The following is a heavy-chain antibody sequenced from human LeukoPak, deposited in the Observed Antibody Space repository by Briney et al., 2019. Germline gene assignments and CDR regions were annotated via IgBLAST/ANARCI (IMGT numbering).Heavy chain of an antibody. CDR3: ARDWRAFCGGDCFGFFDY. Sequence: PGGSLRLSCAASGFTFSNAWMSWVRQAPGKGLEWVALISYDGSNKYYADSVKGRFTISRDNSKNTLYVQTNSLRAEDTAVYYCARDWRAFCGGDCFGFFDYWGQGTLVTVSS. CDR1: GFTFSNAW. CDR2: ISYDGSNK. V-gene: IGHV3-30-3*01. D-gene: IGHD2-21*02. J-gene: IGHJ4*02.